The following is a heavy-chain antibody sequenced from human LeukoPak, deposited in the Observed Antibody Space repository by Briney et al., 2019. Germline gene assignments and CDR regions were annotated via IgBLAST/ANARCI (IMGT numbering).Heavy chain of an antibody. D-gene: IGHD6-13*01. CDR1: VYTFTSYY. V-gene: IGHV1-46*01. J-gene: IGHJ4*02. CDR3: ARDSSSWNYYFDY. Sequence: SVKVSCKGSVYTFTSYYMHWVRQAPGQGLEWMGIINPSDGSTRYDQKFQGRVTMTRDTSTSTVYMELSSLRSEDTAVYYCARDSSSWNYYFDYWGQGTLVTVSS. CDR2: INPSDGST.